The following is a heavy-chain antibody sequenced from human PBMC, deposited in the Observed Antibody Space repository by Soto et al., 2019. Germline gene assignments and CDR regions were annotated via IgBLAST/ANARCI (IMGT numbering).Heavy chain of an antibody. Sequence: ASVKVSCKASGGSFSGYAIRWVRQAPGQGLEWMGGILPIFATAHYAQKFQGRVTIIADDSTGTAYMELTGLRSEDTAVYYCAGAEARAGYNWKALDMWGQGTLVTVSS. CDR1: GGSFSGYA. CDR3: AGAEARAGYNWKALDM. CDR2: ILPIFATA. V-gene: IGHV1-69*13. D-gene: IGHD1-1*01. J-gene: IGHJ3*02.